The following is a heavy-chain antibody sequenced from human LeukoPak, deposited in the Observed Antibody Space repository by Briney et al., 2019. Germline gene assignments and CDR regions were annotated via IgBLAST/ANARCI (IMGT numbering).Heavy chain of an antibody. CDR3: AIWSYSSTLFDY. V-gene: IGHV3-30*04. Sequence: PGGSLRLSCAASGFTFSSYAMHWVRQAPGKGLEWVAVISYDGSNKYYADSVKGRFTISRDNSKNTLYLQMNGLRAEDTAVYYCAIWSYSSTLFDYWGQGTLVTVSS. CDR1: GFTFSSYA. J-gene: IGHJ4*02. CDR2: ISYDGSNK. D-gene: IGHD6-13*01.